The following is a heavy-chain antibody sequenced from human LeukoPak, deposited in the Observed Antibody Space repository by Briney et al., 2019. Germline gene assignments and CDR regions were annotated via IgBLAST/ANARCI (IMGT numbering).Heavy chain of an antibody. CDR3: ARGPYDSSGYYSDY. CDR2: IYYSGST. CDR1: GGSISSYY. D-gene: IGHD3-22*01. Sequence: SETLSLTCTVSGGSISSYYWSWIRQPPGQGLEWIGYIYYSGSTNYNPSLKSRVTISVDTSTNQFSLKLSSVTAADTAVYYCARGPYDSSGYYSDYWGQGTLVTVSS. V-gene: IGHV4-59*01. J-gene: IGHJ4*02.